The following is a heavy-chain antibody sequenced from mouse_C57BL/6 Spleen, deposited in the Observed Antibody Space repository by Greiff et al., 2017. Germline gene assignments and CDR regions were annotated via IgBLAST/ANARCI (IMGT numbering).Heavy chain of an antibody. Sequence: EVQLVESGGGLVQPGGSLKLSCAASGFTFSDYYMYWVRQTPEKRLEWVAYISNGGGSTYYPDTVKGRFTISRDNAKNTLYLQMSRLKSEDTAMYYCARHSRWLLLDYWGQGTTLTVSS. J-gene: IGHJ2*01. CDR2: ISNGGGST. CDR3: ARHSRWLLLDY. CDR1: GFTFSDYY. V-gene: IGHV5-12*01. D-gene: IGHD2-3*01.